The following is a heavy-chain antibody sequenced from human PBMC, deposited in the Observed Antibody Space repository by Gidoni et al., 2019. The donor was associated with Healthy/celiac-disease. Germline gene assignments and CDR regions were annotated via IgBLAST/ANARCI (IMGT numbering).Heavy chain of an antibody. CDR2: IRYDGINK. Sequence: QVQLVESGGGVVQPGGSLRLSCAASGFTFSSYGMHWVRQAPGKGLEWVAFIRYDGINKYYADSVKGRFTISRDNSKNTLYLQMNSLRAEDTAVYYCANDFPYYYDSSGHPFDYWGQGTLVTVSS. J-gene: IGHJ4*02. CDR1: GFTFSSYG. V-gene: IGHV3-30*02. CDR3: ANDFPYYYDSSGHPFDY. D-gene: IGHD3-22*01.